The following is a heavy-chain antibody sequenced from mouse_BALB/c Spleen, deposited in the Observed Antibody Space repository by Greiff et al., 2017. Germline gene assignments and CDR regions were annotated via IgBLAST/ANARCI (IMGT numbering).Heavy chain of an antibody. J-gene: IGHJ4*01. V-gene: IGHV8-12*01. Sequence: QVTLKVSGPGILQPSQTLSLTCSFSGFSLSTSGMGVSWIRQPSGKGLEWLAHIYWDDDKRYNPSLKSRLTISKDTSSNQVFLKITSVDTADTATYYCARRDPYYYAMDYWGQGTSVTVSS. CDR2: IYWDDDK. CDR3: ARRDPYYYAMDY. CDR1: GFSLSTSGMG.